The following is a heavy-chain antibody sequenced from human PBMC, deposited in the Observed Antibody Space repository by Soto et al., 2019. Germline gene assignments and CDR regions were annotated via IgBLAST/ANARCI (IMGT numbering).Heavy chain of an antibody. CDR1: GGSISSGDYY. CDR3: AGIPSGYCGGDCYFGY. Sequence: SETLSLTCTISGGSISSGDYYWSWIRQPPGKGLEWIGYIYYSGSTYYNPSLKSRVTISVDTSKNQFSLKLSSVTAADTAVYYCAGIPSGYCGGDCYFGYWGQGTLVTVSS. V-gene: IGHV4-30-4*01. CDR2: IYYSGST. D-gene: IGHD2-21*02. J-gene: IGHJ4*02.